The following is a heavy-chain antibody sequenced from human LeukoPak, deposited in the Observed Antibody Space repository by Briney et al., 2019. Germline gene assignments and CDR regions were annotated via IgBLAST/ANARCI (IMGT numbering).Heavy chain of an antibody. D-gene: IGHD3-3*01. CDR3: AASSPITIFGVFGMGV. J-gene: IGHJ6*02. CDR2: IVVGSGNT. Sequence: TSVKVSCKASGFTFTSSAMQWVRQARGQRLEWIGWIVVGSGNTNYAQKFQERVTITRDMSTSTAYMELSSLRSEDTAVYYCAASSPITIFGVFGMGVWGQGTTVTVSS. V-gene: IGHV1-58*02. CDR1: GFTFTSSA.